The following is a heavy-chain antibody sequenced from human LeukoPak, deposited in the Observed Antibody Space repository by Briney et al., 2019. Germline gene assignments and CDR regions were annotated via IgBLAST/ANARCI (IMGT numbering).Heavy chain of an antibody. Sequence: SETLPLTCTVSGGSVSSGSYYWSWIRQPPGKGLEWIGYIYYSGSTNYNPSLKSRVTISVDTSKNQFSLKLSSVTAADTAVYYCASTRLSSGWYLDYWGQGTLVTVSS. CDR3: ASTRLSSGWYLDY. CDR1: GGSVSSGSYY. V-gene: IGHV4-61*01. CDR2: IYYSGST. J-gene: IGHJ4*02. D-gene: IGHD6-19*01.